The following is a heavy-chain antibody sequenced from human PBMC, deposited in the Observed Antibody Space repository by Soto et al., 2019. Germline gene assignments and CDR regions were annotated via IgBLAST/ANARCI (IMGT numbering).Heavy chain of an antibody. CDR1: GFTFSSYA. V-gene: IGHV3-30-3*01. J-gene: IGHJ6*01. Sequence: QVQLVESGGGVVQPGRSLRLSCAASGFTFSSYAMHWVRQAPGKGLEWVAVISSDGTNKFYADSVRGRITISRDNSKNTLYLQMNSLRGEDSSVYYCARGTTLAIFDYGMDVW. CDR3: ARGTTLAIFDYGMDV. D-gene: IGHD3-3*01. CDR2: ISSDGTNK.